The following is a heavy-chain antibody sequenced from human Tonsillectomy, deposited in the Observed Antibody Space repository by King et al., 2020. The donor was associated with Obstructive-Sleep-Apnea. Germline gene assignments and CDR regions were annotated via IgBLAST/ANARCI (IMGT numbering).Heavy chain of an antibody. CDR3: ARDRVAAAGDRFDY. J-gene: IGHJ4*02. CDR2: ISSSGSTI. D-gene: IGHD6-13*01. Sequence: QLVQSGGGLVKPGGSLRLSCAASVFTFSDYYMSWIRQAPRKGLEWVSYISSSGSTIYYANSVKGRFTISRDNAKNSLYLQMNSLRAEDTAVYYCARDRVAAAGDRFDYWGQGTLVTVSS. CDR1: VFTFSDYY. V-gene: IGHV3-11*01.